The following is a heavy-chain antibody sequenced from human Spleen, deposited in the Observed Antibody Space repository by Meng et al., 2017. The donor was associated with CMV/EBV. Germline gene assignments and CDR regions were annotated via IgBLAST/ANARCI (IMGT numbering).Heavy chain of an antibody. D-gene: IGHD2-21*01. V-gene: IGHV3-7*01. CDR1: GFTFSNYW. CDR2: IKQDGSEK. CDR3: FMGHYSGA. J-gene: IGHJ5*02. Sequence: GGSLRLSCAASGFTFSNYWMSWVRQAPGKGLEWVANIKQDGSEKYYVDSVKGRFTISRDNAKNSLYLQMNTLRAEDTAVYYCFMGHYSGAWGQGTLGTVSS.